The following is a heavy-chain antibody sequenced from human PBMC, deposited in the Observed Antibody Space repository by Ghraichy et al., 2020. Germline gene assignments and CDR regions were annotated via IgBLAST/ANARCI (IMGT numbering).Heavy chain of an antibody. Sequence: GGSLRLSCAASGFTFSSYGMHWVRQAPGKGLEWVAFIRYDGSNKYYADSVKGRFTISRDNSKNTLYLQMNSLRAEDTAVYYCAKDQITMIVVLNTGGSTGAFDIWGQGTMVTVSS. V-gene: IGHV3-30*02. CDR3: AKDQITMIVVLNTGGSTGAFDI. CDR1: GFTFSSYG. CDR2: IRYDGSNK. D-gene: IGHD3-22*01. J-gene: IGHJ3*02.